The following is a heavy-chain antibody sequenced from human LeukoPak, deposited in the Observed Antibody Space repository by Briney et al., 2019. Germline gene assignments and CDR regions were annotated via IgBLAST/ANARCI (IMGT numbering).Heavy chain of an antibody. J-gene: IGHJ5*02. V-gene: IGHV5-51*01. CDR1: GYRFVNHW. CDR2: IHCGDSET. D-gene: IGHD3-22*01. Sequence: GESLKISCQASGYRFVNHWINWVRPVPGKGLEWVGIIHCGDSETRYSPSFQGQVTMSVDKSMSAAYLQWTSLQASDTAVYYCARVVVAVTTWGWSDPWGQGTLVTVSS. CDR3: ARVVVAVTTWGWSDP.